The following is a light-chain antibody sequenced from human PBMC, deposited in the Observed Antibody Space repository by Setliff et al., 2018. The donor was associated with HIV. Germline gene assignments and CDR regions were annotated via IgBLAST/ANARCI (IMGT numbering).Light chain of an antibody. J-gene: IGLJ1*01. CDR2: DVN. CDR1: SSDVGYYNY. CDR3: CSYAGSYVYV. V-gene: IGLV2-11*01. Sequence: QSALTQPRSVSGSPGQSVTISCTGTSSDVGYYNYVSWYQHHPGKAPKLMIYDVNKRPSGVPDRFFGSKSGNTASLTISELQAEDEADYYCCSYAGSYVYVFGTGTKVTV.